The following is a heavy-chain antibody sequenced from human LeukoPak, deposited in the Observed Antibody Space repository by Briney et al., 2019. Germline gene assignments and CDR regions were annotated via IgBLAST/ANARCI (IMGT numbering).Heavy chain of an antibody. J-gene: IGHJ6*04. D-gene: IGHD2-15*01. V-gene: IGHV1-69*06. Sequence: SVKVSCKASGGTFSSYAISWVRQAPGQGLEWTGGIIPIFGTANYAQKFQGRVTITADKSTSTAYMELSSLRSEDTAVYYCATSTHCSGGSCYQAEDYYYYGMDVWGKGTTVTVSS. CDR3: ATSTHCSGGSCYQAEDYYYYGMDV. CDR1: GGTFSSYA. CDR2: IIPIFGTA.